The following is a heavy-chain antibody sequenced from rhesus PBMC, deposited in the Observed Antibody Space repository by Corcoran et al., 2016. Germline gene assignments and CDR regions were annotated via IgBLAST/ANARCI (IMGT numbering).Heavy chain of an antibody. CDR1: GYPFTSYY. V-gene: IGHV1S9*01. D-gene: IGHD4-29*01. CDR2: IYPSNGNT. Sequence: QVQLVQSGAEVKKPGASVKLSCTASGYPFTSYYITWVRQAPGQVLEWMGWIYPSNGNTGYAQKFQGRVTMTRDTSTSTAYMELSSLRSEDTAVYYCTRRLSSHYGLDSWGQGVVVTVSS. J-gene: IGHJ6*01. CDR3: TRRLSSHYGLDS.